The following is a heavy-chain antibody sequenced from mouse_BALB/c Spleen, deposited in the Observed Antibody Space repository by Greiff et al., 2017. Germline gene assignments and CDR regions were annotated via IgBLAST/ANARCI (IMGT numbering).Heavy chain of an antibody. CDR1: GYTFTSSW. CDR2: IYPGKSDT. J-gene: IGHJ4*01. Sequence: VQLQQSGTVLARPGASVKMSCKASGYTFTSSWMHWVTQRPGLGLEWIGAIYPGKSDTSYNQKFKSKAKLTAVTSTSTAYMEISSLTKEDSAVYYCTRDWDDYAMDYWGQGTSVTVSS. D-gene: IGHD4-1*01. CDR3: TRDWDDYAMDY. V-gene: IGHV1-5*01.